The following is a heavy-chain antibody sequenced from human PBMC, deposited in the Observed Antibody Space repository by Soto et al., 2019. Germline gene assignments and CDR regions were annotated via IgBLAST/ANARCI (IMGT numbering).Heavy chain of an antibody. V-gene: IGHV4-39*01. Sequence: PSETLSLTCTVSGGSISSSSYYWGWIRQPPGKGLEWIGSIYYSGSTYYNPSLKSRVTISVDTSKNQFSLKLSSVTAADTAVYYCARQFAGRIDYWGQGTLVTVS. CDR1: GGSISSSSYY. D-gene: IGHD1-1*01. J-gene: IGHJ4*02. CDR3: ARQFAGRIDY. CDR2: IYYSGST.